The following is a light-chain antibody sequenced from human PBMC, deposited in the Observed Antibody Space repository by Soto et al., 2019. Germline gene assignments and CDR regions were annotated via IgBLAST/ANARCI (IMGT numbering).Light chain of an antibody. CDR1: SGHRNYA. CDR2: LNFNGLH. CDR3: QTWGTGIHVV. V-gene: IGLV4-69*01. Sequence: QPVLTQSSSASASLGASVKLTCTLSSGHRNYAIAWHQQRPGKGPRYLMKLNFNGLHTKGDGIPDRFSGSASGAERYLTISSLQSEDEADYYCQTWGTGIHVVFGGGTKLTVL. J-gene: IGLJ2*01.